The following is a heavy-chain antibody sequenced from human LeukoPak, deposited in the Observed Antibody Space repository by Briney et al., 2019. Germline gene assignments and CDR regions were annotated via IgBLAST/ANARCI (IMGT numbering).Heavy chain of an antibody. CDR2: IYYSGST. CDR3: ARISSGLYYGMDV. CDR1: GGSISSYY. V-gene: IGHV4-59*01. J-gene: IGHJ6*02. D-gene: IGHD6-19*01. Sequence: KASETLSLTCTVSGGSISSYYWSWIRQPPGKGLEWIGYIYYSGSTNYNPSLKSRVTISVDTSKNQFSLKLSSVTAADTAVYYCARISSGLYYGMDVWGQGTTVTVSS.